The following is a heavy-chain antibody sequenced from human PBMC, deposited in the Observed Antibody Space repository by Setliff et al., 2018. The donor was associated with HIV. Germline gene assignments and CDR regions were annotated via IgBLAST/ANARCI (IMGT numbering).Heavy chain of an antibody. CDR1: GFTFSSYA. V-gene: IGHV3-23*01. CDR3: AKSSRRDDILTGYRHFDY. Sequence: SLRLSCAASGFTFSSYAMSWVRQAPGKGLEWVSGISGSGITTYFADSVKGRFTISRDNSKTTLYLQMNSLRAKDTAVYYCAKSSRRDDILTGYRHFDYWGQGTLVTVSS. J-gene: IGHJ4*02. CDR2: ISGSGITT. D-gene: IGHD3-9*01.